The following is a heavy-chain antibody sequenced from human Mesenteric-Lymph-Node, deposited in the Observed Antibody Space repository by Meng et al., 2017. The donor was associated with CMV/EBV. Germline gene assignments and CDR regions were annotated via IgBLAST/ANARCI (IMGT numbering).Heavy chain of an antibody. D-gene: IGHD3-10*01. CDR3: ARSLRGSGTENDY. CDR1: GYIFTGYW. Sequence: KASGYIFTGYWIYWVRQAPGHGLEWMGRVKPSGGDTTYAQKFQDRVTMTRDTSISTVYMELNRLTSDDTAVYYCARSLRGSGTENDYWGQGTLVTVSS. CDR2: VKPSGGDT. J-gene: IGHJ4*02. V-gene: IGHV1-2*06.